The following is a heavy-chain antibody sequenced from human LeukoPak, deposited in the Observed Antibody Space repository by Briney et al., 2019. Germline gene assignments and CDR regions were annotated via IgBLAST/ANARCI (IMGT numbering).Heavy chain of an antibody. J-gene: IGHJ4*02. CDR2: IYTSGST. CDR1: GGSISSYY. Sequence: SETLSLTCTVSGGSISSYYWSWLRQPAGKGLEWIGRIYTSGSTNYNPSLKSRVTMSVDTSKNQFSLKLRSVTAADTAVYYCARDSYIYDSSGFLVDYWGQGTLVTVSS. V-gene: IGHV4-4*07. CDR3: ARDSYIYDSSGFLVDY. D-gene: IGHD3-22*01.